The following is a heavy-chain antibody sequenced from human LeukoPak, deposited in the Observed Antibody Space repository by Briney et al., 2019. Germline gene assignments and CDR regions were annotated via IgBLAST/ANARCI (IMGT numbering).Heavy chain of an antibody. J-gene: IGHJ4*02. D-gene: IGHD3-9*01. CDR1: GFSLSTSGMC. CDR2: IDWDDDK. CDR3: ARTRRGGTNDILTGYYSDPFDY. V-gene: IGHV2-70*11. Sequence: SGPALVKPTQTLTLTCTFSGFSLSTSGMCVSWIRQPPGKALEWLARIDWDDDKYYSTSLKTRLTISKDTSKNQVVLTMTNMDPVDTATYYCARTRRGGTNDILTGYYSDPFDYWGQGTLVTVSS.